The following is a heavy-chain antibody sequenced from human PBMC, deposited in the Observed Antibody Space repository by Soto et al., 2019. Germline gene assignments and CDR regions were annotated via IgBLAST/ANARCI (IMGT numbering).Heavy chain of an antibody. V-gene: IGHV5-51*01. CDR2: IYPGDSDT. J-gene: IGHJ3*02. CDR3: ARPDSYYDFWSGPNDAFDI. Sequence: PGESLKISCKGSGYSFTSYWIGWVRQMPGKGLEWMGIIYPGDSDTRYSPSFQGQVTIPADKSISTAYLQWSSLKASDTAMYYCARPDSYYDFWSGPNDAFDIWGQGTMVTVSS. CDR1: GYSFTSYW. D-gene: IGHD3-3*01.